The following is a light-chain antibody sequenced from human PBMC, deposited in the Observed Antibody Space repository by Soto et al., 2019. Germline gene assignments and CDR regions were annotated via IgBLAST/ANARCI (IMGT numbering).Light chain of an antibody. CDR2: EVS. CDR1: TSDVGAYNY. CDR3: SSKTSSSSPSV. V-gene: IGLV2-14*01. J-gene: IGLJ1*01. Sequence: QAAMTLAPLVSGSPGQSSTISCTGSTSDVGAYNYVSWYKHHPGQAPQLMIYEVSNRPSGVSNRFSGSKYGNTASLTISGLQADDEGDYYCSSKTSSSSPSVFGTGTKVTVL.